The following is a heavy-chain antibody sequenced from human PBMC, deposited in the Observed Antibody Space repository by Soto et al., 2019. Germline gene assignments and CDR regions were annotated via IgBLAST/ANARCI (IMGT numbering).Heavy chain of an antibody. J-gene: IGHJ4*02. CDR2: IYHSGST. V-gene: IGHV4-4*02. Sequence: QVQLQESGPGLVRPSGTLSLTCAVSGDSINSSNWWSWVRQPPGKGLEWIGKIYHSGSTNYNPSHKNRVTISVDTSKNQFSLKLSSVTAADTAVYYCARERLDNSGSYFSHFDYWGQGTLVTVSS. CDR1: GDSINSSNW. CDR3: ARERLDNSGSYFSHFDY. D-gene: IGHD3-22*01.